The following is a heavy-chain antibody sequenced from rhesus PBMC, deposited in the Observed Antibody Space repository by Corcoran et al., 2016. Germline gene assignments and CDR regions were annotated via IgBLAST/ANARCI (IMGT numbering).Heavy chain of an antibody. J-gene: IGHJ4*01. Sequence: EVQLVESGGGLVPPGGSLRLSCAASGFTFSSYGMSWVRQAPGKGLEWVSAINSGGGSTYYADSVKGRFTISRDNSKNTLSLQMNSLRAEDTAVYYCAKRGIAGTETHFDYWGQGVLVTVSS. CDR3: AKRGIAGTETHFDY. D-gene: IGHD1-20*01. V-gene: IGHV3S5*01. CDR2: INSGGGST. CDR1: GFTFSSYG.